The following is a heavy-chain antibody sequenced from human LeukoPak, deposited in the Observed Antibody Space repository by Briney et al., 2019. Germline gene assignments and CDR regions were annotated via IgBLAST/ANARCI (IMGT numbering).Heavy chain of an antibody. CDR2: ISYDGSNK. Sequence: GRSLRLSCAASGFTFTRFAMYWVRQAPGKGLEWVALISYDGSNKYYADSVKGRFTISRDNSKNTVYLQMNSPRAEDTAVCYCARVGGDVLSGHRTGYYYAMDVWGQGTTVTVSS. CDR3: ARVGGDVLSGHRTGYYYAMDV. V-gene: IGHV3-30*04. J-gene: IGHJ6*02. D-gene: IGHD3-3*01. CDR1: GFTFTRFA.